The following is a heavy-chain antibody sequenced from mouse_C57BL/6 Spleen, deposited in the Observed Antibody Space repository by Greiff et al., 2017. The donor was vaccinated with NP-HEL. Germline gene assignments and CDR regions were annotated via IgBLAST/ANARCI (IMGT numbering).Heavy chain of an antibody. CDR2: ISSGGSYT. J-gene: IGHJ3*01. Sequence: EVQGVESGGDLVKPGGSLKLSCAASGFTFSSYGMSWVRQTPDKRLEWVATISSGGSYTYYPESVKGRFTLSRDNAKNTLYLQMSSLKSEDTSMYYCARTDLYYDYAGGFAYWGQGTLVTVAT. CDR3: ARTDLYYDYAGGFAY. CDR1: GFTFSSYG. D-gene: IGHD2-4*01. V-gene: IGHV5-6*01.